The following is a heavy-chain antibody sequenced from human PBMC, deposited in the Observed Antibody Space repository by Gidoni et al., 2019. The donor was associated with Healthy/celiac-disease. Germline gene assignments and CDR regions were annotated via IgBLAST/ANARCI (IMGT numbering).Heavy chain of an antibody. J-gene: IGHJ4*02. V-gene: IGHV1-69*01. Sequence: QLPLVQSGADVTHPGSSLTVACNASRGTSSSYAISWVRQAPGQGLEWMGGMIPIFGTENYEQKCQGRVTITADESTSTAYMELSSLRSEDTAVYYWARVGNYYDSSGYYYFDYWGQGTLVTVSS. CDR1: RGTSSSYA. D-gene: IGHD3-22*01. CDR2: MIPIFGTE. CDR3: ARVGNYYDSSGYYYFDY.